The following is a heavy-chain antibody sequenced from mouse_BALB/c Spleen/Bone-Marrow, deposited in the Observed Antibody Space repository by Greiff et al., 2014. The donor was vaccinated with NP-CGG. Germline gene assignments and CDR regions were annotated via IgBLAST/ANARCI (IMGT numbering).Heavy chain of an antibody. V-gene: IGHV1-37*01. CDR1: GYSFTGYF. D-gene: IGHD2-3*01. CDR2: INPFNGDT. CDR3: GRWGDGYYYAMDY. Sequence: EVQLVESGPDRVKPGASVKLSCKASGYSFTGYFLNWVRQSHGKSLEWIGRINPFNGDTFYNQKFKGKATLTVDKSSTTAHMELLSLTSEDSAVYYCGRWGDGYYYAMDYWGQGTSVTVSS. J-gene: IGHJ4*01.